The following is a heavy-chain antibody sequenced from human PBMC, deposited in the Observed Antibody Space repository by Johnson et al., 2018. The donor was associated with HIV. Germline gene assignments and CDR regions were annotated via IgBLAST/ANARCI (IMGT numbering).Heavy chain of an antibody. CDR3: ARVLGGGITGTTGDAFDI. D-gene: IGHD1-7*01. V-gene: IGHV3-11*04. CDR1: GFSFSDYY. J-gene: IGHJ3*02. Sequence: LVQPGGSLRLSCAASGFSFSDYYMSWIRQAPGKGLEWVSYISSSGSTIYYADSVKGRFTISRDNAKNSLYLQMNSLRAEDTAVYYCARVLGGGITGTTGDAFDIWGQGTMVIVSS. CDR2: ISSSGSTI.